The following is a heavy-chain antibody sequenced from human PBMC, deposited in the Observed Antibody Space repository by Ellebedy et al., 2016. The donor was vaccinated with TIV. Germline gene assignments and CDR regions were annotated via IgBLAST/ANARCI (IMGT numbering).Heavy chain of an antibody. CDR3: ARQWYYYGSGATFDI. J-gene: IGHJ3*02. CDR1: GGSISSYY. CDR2: LYYSGSI. D-gene: IGHD3-10*01. Sequence: MPSETLSLTCTVPGGSISSYYWSWIRQPPGKGLEWIWYLYYSGSINYTPSLKSRVTISVDTSKNQFSLKLRSVTAADTAVYYCARQWYYYGSGATFDIWGQGTMVTVSS. V-gene: IGHV4-59*08.